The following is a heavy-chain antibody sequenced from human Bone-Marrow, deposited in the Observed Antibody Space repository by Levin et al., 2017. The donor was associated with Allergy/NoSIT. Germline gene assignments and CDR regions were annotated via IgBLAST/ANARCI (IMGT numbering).Heavy chain of an antibody. V-gene: IGHV4-59*01. J-gene: IGHJ4*02. CDR3: SRTDECGRSDF. CDR2: IYFSATT. CDR1: GGSLSNSY. D-gene: IGHD2-15*01. Sequence: PSETLSLTCTVSGGSLSNSYWTWIRQTPEKRLEWIGYIYFSATTNYNPSFKSRVTISADTSKNQFPLRLTSVTAADTAVYYCSRTDECGRSDFWGQGTLVIVSS.